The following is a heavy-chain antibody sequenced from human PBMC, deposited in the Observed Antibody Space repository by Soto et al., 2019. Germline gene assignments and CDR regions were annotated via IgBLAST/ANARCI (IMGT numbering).Heavy chain of an antibody. Sequence: GGSLRLSCAASGFSFSSYGMHWVRQSPGKGLEWVSFIGSRTSDIYYADSVKGRFTISRDNAKNSLYLDLTRLRAEDTAVYFCVRDYYDTSGYPNTFDMWGQGTMVTVSS. CDR1: GFSFSSYG. CDR3: VRDYYDTSGYPNTFDM. D-gene: IGHD3-22*01. CDR2: IGSRTSDI. V-gene: IGHV3-21*01. J-gene: IGHJ3*02.